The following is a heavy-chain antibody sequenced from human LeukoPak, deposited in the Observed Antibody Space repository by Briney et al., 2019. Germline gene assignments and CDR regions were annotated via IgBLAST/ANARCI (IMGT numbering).Heavy chain of an antibody. D-gene: IGHD3-22*01. J-gene: IGHJ3*01. Sequence: GGSLRLSCAASGFTFSSYGMHWVRQAPGKGLEWVAVIWYDGSNKYYADSVKGRFTISRDNSKNTLYLQMNSLRAEDTAVYHCARELGYYDSSGSWGQGTMVTVSS. CDR1: GFTFSSYG. V-gene: IGHV3-33*01. CDR3: ARELGYYDSSGS. CDR2: IWYDGSNK.